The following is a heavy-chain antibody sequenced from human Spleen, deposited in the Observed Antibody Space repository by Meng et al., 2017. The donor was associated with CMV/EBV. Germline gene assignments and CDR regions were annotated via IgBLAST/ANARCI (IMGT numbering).Heavy chain of an antibody. CDR1: GFTFKIYT. D-gene: IGHD2-15*01. CDR3: ASGGLGVDIVVVVAATPPYYGMDV. J-gene: IGHJ6*02. CDR2: ISNDGSVK. Sequence: GESLKISCTASGFTFKIYTMHWVRQAPGKGLEWVAVISNDGSVKYYADSVKGRFTISRDNAKNSLYLQMNSLRAEDTAVYYCASGGLGVDIVVVVAATPPYYGMDVWGQGTTVTVSS. V-gene: IGHV3-30*04.